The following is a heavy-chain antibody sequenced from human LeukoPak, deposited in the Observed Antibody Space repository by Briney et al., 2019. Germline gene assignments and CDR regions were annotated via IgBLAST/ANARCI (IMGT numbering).Heavy chain of an antibody. D-gene: IGHD3-16*01. V-gene: IGHV3-23*01. CDR2: IGGRGGST. CDR3: GKEGGA. J-gene: IGHJ5*02. CDR1: GFRFSDFT. Sequence: GGSLRLSCAASGFRFSDFTMTWVRQAPGKGPEWVSAIGGRGGSTDYADSLGGRFTISRDNSKDMVYLQMNSLEVEDTATYYCGKEGGAWGQGTKVTVSS.